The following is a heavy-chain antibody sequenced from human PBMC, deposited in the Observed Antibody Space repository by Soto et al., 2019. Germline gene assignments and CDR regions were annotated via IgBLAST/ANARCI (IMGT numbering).Heavy chain of an antibody. Sequence: QVQLVQSGAEVKKPGSSVKVSCKASGGTLSGYAISWVRQAPGQGLEWMGGIIPISGTANYAQKFQGRVTITAVESTSIAYMELSSLRSEDTAVYYCARSQGSSTSLEIYYYYYYGMDVWGQGTTVTVSS. CDR2: IIPISGTA. CDR1: GGTLSGYA. D-gene: IGHD2-2*01. V-gene: IGHV1-69*01. CDR3: ARSQGSSTSLEIYYYYYYGMDV. J-gene: IGHJ6*02.